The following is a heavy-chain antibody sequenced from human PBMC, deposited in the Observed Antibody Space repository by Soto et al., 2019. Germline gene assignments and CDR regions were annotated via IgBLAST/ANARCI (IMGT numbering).Heavy chain of an antibody. D-gene: IGHD3-3*01. CDR2: IYYSGST. J-gene: IGHJ6*02. CDR3: ARGVANDFWSGYAYYYYGMDI. V-gene: IGHV4-31*03. CDR1: GGSISSGDYY. Sequence: SETLSLTCTVSGGSISSGDYYWSWIRQPPGKGLEWIGYIYYSGSTYYNPSLKSRVTISVDTSKNQFSLKLSSVTAADTAVYYCARGVANDFWSGYAYYYYGMDIWGQGTTVTVS.